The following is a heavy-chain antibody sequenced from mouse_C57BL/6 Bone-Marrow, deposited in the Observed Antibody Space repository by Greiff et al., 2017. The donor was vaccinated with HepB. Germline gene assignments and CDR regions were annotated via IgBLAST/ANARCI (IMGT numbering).Heavy chain of an antibody. D-gene: IGHD2-1*01. CDR3: ARYGNYRDYCDY. V-gene: IGHV7-3*01. J-gene: IGHJ2*01. Sequence: EVQVVESGGGLVQPGGSLSLSCAASGFTFTDYYMSWVRQPPGKALEWLGFIRNKANGYTTEYSASVKGRFTISRDNSQSILYLQMNALRAEDRATYYCARYGNYRDYCDYWGQGTTLTVSS. CDR2: IRNKANGYTT. CDR1: GFTFTDYY.